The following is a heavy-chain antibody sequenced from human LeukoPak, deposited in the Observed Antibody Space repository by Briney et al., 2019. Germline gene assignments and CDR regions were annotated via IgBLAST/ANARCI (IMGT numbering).Heavy chain of an antibody. Sequence: ASVKVSCKASGYTFSSYDINWVRHATGQGLEWMGWLDPNSGNTGSAQKFQGRVTMTRNTSISTAYMELSSLRSEDTAVYYCARDKGLLTGYSLDPWGQGTLVTVSS. V-gene: IGHV1-8*01. J-gene: IGHJ5*02. CDR3: ARDKGLLTGYSLDP. CDR2: LDPNSGNT. D-gene: IGHD3-9*01. CDR1: GYTFSSYD.